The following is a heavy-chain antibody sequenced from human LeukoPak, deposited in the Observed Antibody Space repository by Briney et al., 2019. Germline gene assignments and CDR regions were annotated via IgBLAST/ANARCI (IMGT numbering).Heavy chain of an antibody. CDR1: GGSISSYY. V-gene: IGHV4-59*01. Sequence: SETLSLTCTVSGGSISSYYWSWIRQPPGKGLEWIGYIYYSGSTNYNPSLKSRVTTSVDTSKNEFSLKLSSVTAADMAVYYCARGWGYYDYWGQGTLVTVSS. J-gene: IGHJ4*02. CDR2: IYYSGST. CDR3: ARGWGYYDY. D-gene: IGHD3-10*01.